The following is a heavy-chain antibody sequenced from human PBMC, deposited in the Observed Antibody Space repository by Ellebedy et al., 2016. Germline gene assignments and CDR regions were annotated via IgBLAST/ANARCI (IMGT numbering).Heavy chain of an antibody. Sequence: GESLKISXAASGFTVSSNYMSWVRQAPGKGLEWVAVIWYDGNNEYYADSVKGRFTISRDNSKNTLYLQMNSLRAEDTAVYYCARGFMSGDYARPGWDVWGQGTTVTVSS. CDR2: IWYDGNNE. V-gene: IGHV3-33*08. CDR3: ARGFMSGDYARPGWDV. D-gene: IGHD4-17*01. CDR1: GFTVSSNY. J-gene: IGHJ6*02.